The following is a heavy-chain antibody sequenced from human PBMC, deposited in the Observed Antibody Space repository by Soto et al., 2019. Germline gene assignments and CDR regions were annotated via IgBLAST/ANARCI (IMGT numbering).Heavy chain of an antibody. D-gene: IGHD4-17*01. CDR2: INHSGST. Sequence: SETLSLTCAVYGGSFSGYYWSWIRQPPGKGLEWIGEINHSGSTNYNPSLKSRVTISVDTSKNQFSLKLSSVTAADTAVYYCARVRQYGDYEDWGQGTLVTVSS. CDR1: GGSFSGYY. CDR3: ARVRQYGDYED. V-gene: IGHV4-34*01. J-gene: IGHJ4*02.